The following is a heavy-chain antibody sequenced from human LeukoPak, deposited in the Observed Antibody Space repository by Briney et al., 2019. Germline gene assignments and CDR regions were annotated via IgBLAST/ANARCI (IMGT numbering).Heavy chain of an antibody. CDR1: GYTFTSYG. Sequence: ASAKVSCKASGYTFTSYGISWVRQAPGQGLEWMGWISAYNGNTDYAQKFQGRVTMTTDTSTSTAYMELRSLRSDDTALYYCARAVSYSSSFFDYWGQGTLVTVSS. D-gene: IGHD6-6*01. V-gene: IGHV1-18*01. J-gene: IGHJ4*02. CDR3: ARAVSYSSSFFDY. CDR2: ISAYNGNT.